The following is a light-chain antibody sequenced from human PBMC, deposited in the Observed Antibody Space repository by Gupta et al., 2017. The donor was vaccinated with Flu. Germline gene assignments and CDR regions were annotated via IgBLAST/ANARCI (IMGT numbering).Light chain of an antibody. Sequence: SITISCTGTSSDVGGYNYVSWYQHHPGKAPKLMIYEVINRPSGVSNRFSGSTSGNTASLTISGLQAEDEADYYCSSYTSSNSLEFGGGTKLTVL. CDR1: SSDVGGYNY. V-gene: IGLV2-14*01. CDR3: SSYTSSNSLE. CDR2: EVI. J-gene: IGLJ3*02.